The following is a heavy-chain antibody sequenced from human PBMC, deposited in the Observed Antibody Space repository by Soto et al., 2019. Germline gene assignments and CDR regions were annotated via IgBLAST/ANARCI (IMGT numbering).Heavy chain of an antibody. CDR2: ISASGGNT. CDR1: GFIFSKFA. J-gene: IGHJ3*02. V-gene: IGHV3-23*01. D-gene: IGHD4-17*01. CDR3: AKDPNGDYVGAFEI. Sequence: GGSLRLSCAGSGFIFSKFAMSWVRQAPGKGLEWVSGISASGGNTYYADSVKGRFIISRDNSKNTQSLQMNSLRAEDTALYYCAKDPNGDYVGAFEIWGKGTMVTVSS.